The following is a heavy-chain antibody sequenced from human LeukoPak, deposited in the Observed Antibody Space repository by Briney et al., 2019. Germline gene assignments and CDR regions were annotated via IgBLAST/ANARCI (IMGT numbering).Heavy chain of an antibody. CDR1: GDSISSYY. CDR2: IYYSGST. D-gene: IGHD3-3*02. CDR3: ARSPPSHLGYFDY. J-gene: IGHJ4*02. V-gene: IGHV4-59*01. Sequence: SETLSLTCTVSGDSISSYYYNWIRQPPGKGLEWIGYIYYSGSTIYNPSPKSRVTISLDTSKNQFSLRLTSVTTADTAVYYCARSPPSHLGYFDYWGQGTLVTVSS.